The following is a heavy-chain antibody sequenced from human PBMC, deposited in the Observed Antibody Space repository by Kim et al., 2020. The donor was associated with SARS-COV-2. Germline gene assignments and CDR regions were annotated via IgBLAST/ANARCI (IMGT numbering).Heavy chain of an antibody. J-gene: IGHJ6*02. CDR3: ARELEIWTMAVLIGVPTYYNGLDV. D-gene: IGHD6-19*01. CDR1: GFNFNDYG. V-gene: IGHV3-48*02. CDR2: ISRTSGSI. Sequence: GGSLRLSCVGFGFNFNDYGINWVRQAPGKGLEWISYISRTSGSIYYADSVKGRFTIAPDKAEKSVFLQMNSLRDDDTAVYYCARELEIWTMAVLIGVPTYYNGLDVWGQGTTVTVSS.